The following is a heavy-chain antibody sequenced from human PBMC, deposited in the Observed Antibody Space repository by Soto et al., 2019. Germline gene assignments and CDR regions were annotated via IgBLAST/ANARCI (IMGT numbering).Heavy chain of an antibody. Sequence: PGGSLRLSCAASGFTFSSYAMSWVRQAPGKGLEWVSAISGSIGYADSVKGRFTISRDNAKNSLYLQMNSLRAEDTALYYCAKDMRPYSSSWYFAFDIWGQGTMVTVS. V-gene: IGHV3-9*01. CDR1: GFTFSSYA. CDR3: AKDMRPYSSSWYFAFDI. CDR2: ISGSI. J-gene: IGHJ3*02. D-gene: IGHD6-13*01.